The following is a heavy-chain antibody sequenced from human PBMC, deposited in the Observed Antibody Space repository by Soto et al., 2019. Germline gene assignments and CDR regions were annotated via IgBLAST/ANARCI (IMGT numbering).Heavy chain of an antibody. D-gene: IGHD3-22*01. V-gene: IGHV3-23*01. Sequence: AGSLRLSCVASGFIFKSYEMNWVRQAPGKGLEWVSAISDGGDTTYYADSVKGRFTISRDNSKNTLYLQMDSLRAEDTAIYYCAKNRGIIMIVESWGQGTLVTVSS. J-gene: IGHJ4*02. CDR2: ISDGGDTT. CDR3: AKNRGIIMIVES. CDR1: GFIFKSYE.